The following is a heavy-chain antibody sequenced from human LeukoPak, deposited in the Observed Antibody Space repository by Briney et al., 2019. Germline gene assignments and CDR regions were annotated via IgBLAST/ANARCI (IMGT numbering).Heavy chain of an antibody. CDR1: GGSISSDTYY. Sequence: SETLSLTCTVSGGSISSDTYYWGWIRQPPGKGLEWIGSVYYSGSTYYNPSLKSRVTISVDTSKNQFSLKLSSVTAADTAVYYCARRAISSSWYGTADYWGQGTLVTVSS. D-gene: IGHD6-13*01. J-gene: IGHJ4*02. CDR3: ARRAISSSWYGTADY. V-gene: IGHV4-39*01. CDR2: VYYSGST.